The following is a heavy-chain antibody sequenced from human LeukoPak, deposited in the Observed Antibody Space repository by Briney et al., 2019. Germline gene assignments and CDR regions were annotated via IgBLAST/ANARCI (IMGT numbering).Heavy chain of an antibody. J-gene: IGHJ4*02. V-gene: IGHV3-30*03. CDR2: ISYDGSNK. CDR3: ARDRANRDGRFDY. Sequence: PGGSLRLSCAASGFTFSSYGMHWVRQAPGKGLEWVAVISYDGSNKYYADSVKGRFTISRDNSKNTLYLQMNSLRAEDRAVYYCARDRANRDGRFDYWGQGTLVTVSS. CDR1: GFTFSSYG. D-gene: IGHD5-24*01.